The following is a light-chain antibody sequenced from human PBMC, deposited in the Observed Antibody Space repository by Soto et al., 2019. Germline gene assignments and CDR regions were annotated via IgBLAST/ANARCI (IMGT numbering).Light chain of an antibody. Sequence: QSALTQPDSLSGSPGQSITISCTGTSSDVGAYNFVSWHQQHPGKAPKLMIYNVYDRPSGISYRFSGSKSGNTASLTISGLQGEDEADYYCSAYTVSRTYVFGTGTKVTVL. CDR2: NVY. J-gene: IGLJ1*01. V-gene: IGLV2-14*03. CDR1: SSDVGAYNF. CDR3: SAYTVSRTYV.